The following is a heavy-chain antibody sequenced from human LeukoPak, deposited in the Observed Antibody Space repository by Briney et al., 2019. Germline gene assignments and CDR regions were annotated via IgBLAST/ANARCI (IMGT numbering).Heavy chain of an antibody. Sequence: SETLSLTCTVSGGSISTYYWSWIRQPPGKGLEWIGYMYYSGSTYYNPSLKSRVTISVDTSKNQFSLRLSSVTAADTAVYYCARDPPYIRDARGWDGYWGQGTLVTVSS. V-gene: IGHV4-59*12. D-gene: IGHD5-24*01. CDR2: MYYSGST. J-gene: IGHJ4*02. CDR1: GGSISTYY. CDR3: ARDPPYIRDARGWDGY.